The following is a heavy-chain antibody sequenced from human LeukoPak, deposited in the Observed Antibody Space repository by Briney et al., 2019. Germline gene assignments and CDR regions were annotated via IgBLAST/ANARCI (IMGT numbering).Heavy chain of an antibody. D-gene: IGHD2-15*01. V-gene: IGHV4-61*01. Sequence: SETLSLTCTVSGGSISSSSYYWSWIRQPPGKGLEWIGYIYYSGSTNCNPSLKSRVTISVDTSKNQFSLKLSSLTAADTAVYYCARTVLSYRRGGSCPYFDYWGQGTLVTVSS. CDR3: ARTVLSYRRGGSCPYFDY. J-gene: IGHJ4*01. CDR1: GGSISSSSYY. CDR2: IYYSGST.